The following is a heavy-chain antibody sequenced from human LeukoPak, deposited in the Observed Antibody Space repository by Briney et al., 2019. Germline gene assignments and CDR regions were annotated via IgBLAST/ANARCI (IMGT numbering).Heavy chain of an antibody. CDR3: ARDRMDTGTYFDY. D-gene: IGHD5-18*01. CDR1: GFTFSSYA. CDR2: IRGSGGGT. Sequence: GGSLRLSCAASGFTFSSYAMSWVRQAPGKGLEWVSTIRGSGGGTYYADSVKGRFTISRDNSKNTLYLQMNSLRSDDTAMYYCARDRMDTGTYFDYWGQGTLVTVSS. V-gene: IGHV3-23*01. J-gene: IGHJ4*02.